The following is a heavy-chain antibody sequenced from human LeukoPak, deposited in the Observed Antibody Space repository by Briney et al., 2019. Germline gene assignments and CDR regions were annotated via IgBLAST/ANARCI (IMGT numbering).Heavy chain of an antibody. Sequence: SQTLSLTCAISGDTVSSDSAAWNWIRQSASRGLEWLGRTYDRSKWYDDYAESVKSRITVNPDTSKNQFSLHLNSVTPEDTAVYYCTRQLQLLNYGMDVWGQGTTVTVSS. D-gene: IGHD1-1*01. CDR2: TYDRSKWYD. CDR3: TRQLQLLNYGMDV. J-gene: IGHJ6*02. CDR1: GDTVSSDSAA. V-gene: IGHV6-1*01.